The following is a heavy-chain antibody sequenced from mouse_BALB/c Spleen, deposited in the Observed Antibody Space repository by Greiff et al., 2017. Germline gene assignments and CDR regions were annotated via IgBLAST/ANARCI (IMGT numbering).Heavy chain of an antibody. CDR3: TRRWGLGPYFDY. V-gene: IGHV1S81*02. CDR1: GYTFTSYY. Sequence: QVQLQQPGAELVKPGASVKLSCKASGYTFTSYYMYWVKQRPGQGLEWIGGINPSNGGTNFNEKFKSKATLTVDKSSSTAYMQLSSLTSEDSAVYYCTRRWGLGPYFDYWGQGTTLTVSS. D-gene: IGHD4-1*01. J-gene: IGHJ2*01. CDR2: INPSNGGT.